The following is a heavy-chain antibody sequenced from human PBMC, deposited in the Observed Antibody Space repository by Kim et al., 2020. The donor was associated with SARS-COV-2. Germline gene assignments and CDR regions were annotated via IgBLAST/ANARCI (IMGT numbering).Heavy chain of an antibody. CDR2: ST. D-gene: IGHD3-10*01. CDR3: ARGGPGTLGV. Sequence: STSYDKKFQGRFTMTRDTSTSTVYMELSSLRSEDTAVYYCARGGPGTLGVWGQGTTVTVSS. V-gene: IGHV1-46*01. J-gene: IGHJ6*02.